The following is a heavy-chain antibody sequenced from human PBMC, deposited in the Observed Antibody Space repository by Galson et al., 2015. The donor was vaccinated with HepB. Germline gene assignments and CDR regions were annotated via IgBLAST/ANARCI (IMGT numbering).Heavy chain of an antibody. V-gene: IGHV2-70*11. D-gene: IGHD6-19*01. CDR2: IDWDDDK. Sequence: PALVKPTQTLTLTCTLSGFSLSTSGMCVSWIRQPPGKALEWLARIDWDDDKYYSTSLKTRLTISKDTSKNQVVLTMTNMDPVDTATYYCARTRSQWLALNYYYGMDVWGQGTTVTVSS. CDR3: ARTRSQWLALNYYYGMDV. J-gene: IGHJ6*02. CDR1: GFSLSTSGMC.